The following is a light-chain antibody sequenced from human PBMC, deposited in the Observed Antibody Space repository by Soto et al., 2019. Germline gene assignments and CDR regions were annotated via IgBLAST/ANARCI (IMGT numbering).Light chain of an antibody. Sequence: DILLTQSQADLPVSPGGPASISCSSSQNLLHSNSNTYLAWYLQKPGQSPQLLIYLGSNRAPGVSDRFSGGGSGTHFTLNISRVQAEDVGIYFCMQPLQIPITFGQGTRLEIK. CDR2: LGS. CDR1: QNLLHSNSNTY. V-gene: IGKV2-28*01. J-gene: IGKJ5*01. CDR3: MQPLQIPIT.